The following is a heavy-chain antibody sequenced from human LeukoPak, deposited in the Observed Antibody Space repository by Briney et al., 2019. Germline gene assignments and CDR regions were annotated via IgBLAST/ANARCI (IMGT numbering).Heavy chain of an antibody. D-gene: IGHD3-10*01. Sequence: GGSLRLSCAASGFTFSSYAMSWVRQAPGKGLEWVSAISWSGGSTYYADSVKGRFTISRDNSKNTLYLQMNSMRAEDTAVYYCAIYGSGSQYFDYWGQGTLVTVSS. V-gene: IGHV3-23*01. CDR2: ISWSGGST. CDR1: GFTFSSYA. CDR3: AIYGSGSQYFDY. J-gene: IGHJ4*02.